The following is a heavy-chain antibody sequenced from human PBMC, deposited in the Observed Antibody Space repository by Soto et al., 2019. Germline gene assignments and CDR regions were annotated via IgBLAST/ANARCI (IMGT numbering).Heavy chain of an antibody. CDR1: GGTFSSYA. CDR3: ARGWGYDSTDYYYAY. Sequence: QVQLVQSGAEVKKPGSSVKVSCKASGGTFSSYAISWVRQAPGQGLEWMGGIIPIFGTANHAQKFQGRVTIIADESTSTVYMESSSLRSDDTAIYYCARGWGYDSTDYYYAYWGQGTLVIVSS. V-gene: IGHV1-69*01. CDR2: IIPIFGTA. D-gene: IGHD3-22*01. J-gene: IGHJ4*02.